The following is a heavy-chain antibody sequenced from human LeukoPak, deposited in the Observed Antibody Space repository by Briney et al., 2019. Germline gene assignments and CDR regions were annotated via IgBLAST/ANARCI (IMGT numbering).Heavy chain of an antibody. Sequence: ASVKVSCKASDYTFTSYGISWVRQAPGQGLEWMGWISGYNGNTNYAQKLQGRVTMTTDTSTSTAYMELGSLRSDDTAVYYCARDSGDYYDSSGRFDYWGQGTLVTVSS. D-gene: IGHD3-22*01. J-gene: IGHJ4*02. CDR3: ARDSGDYYDSSGRFDY. CDR2: ISGYNGNT. V-gene: IGHV1-18*01. CDR1: DYTFTSYG.